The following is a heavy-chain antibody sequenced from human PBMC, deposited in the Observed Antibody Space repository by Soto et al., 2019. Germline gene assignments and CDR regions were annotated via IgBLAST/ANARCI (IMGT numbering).Heavy chain of an antibody. V-gene: IGHV3-30*18. D-gene: IGHD6-19*01. CDR3: AKGGRQWLVTSDFNY. CDR2: VSHDGRNT. J-gene: IGHJ4*02. CDR1: GFTFSDYA. Sequence: VQLVESGGGVVQPGRSLRLSCAASGFTFSDYAMHWVRQAPGKGLEWVAVVSHDGRNTHYADSVKGRFTISRDSSKNTVSQEMTSLRAEVTAVYYCAKGGRQWLVTSDFNYWGLGARVTVSS.